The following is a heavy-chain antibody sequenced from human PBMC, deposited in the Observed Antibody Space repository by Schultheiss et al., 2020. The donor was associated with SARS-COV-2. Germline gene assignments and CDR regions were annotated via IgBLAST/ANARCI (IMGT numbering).Heavy chain of an antibody. Sequence: GESLKISCAASGLTFSSYGMHWVRQAPGKGLEWVAVISHDGNNKYYADSVKGRFTISRDNSKNTLYLQMNSLRAEDTAVYYCARVPTTGAFDIWGQGTMVTVSS. J-gene: IGHJ3*02. CDR1: GLTFSSYG. D-gene: IGHD4-17*01. V-gene: IGHV3-30*03. CDR3: ARVPTTGAFDI. CDR2: ISHDGNNK.